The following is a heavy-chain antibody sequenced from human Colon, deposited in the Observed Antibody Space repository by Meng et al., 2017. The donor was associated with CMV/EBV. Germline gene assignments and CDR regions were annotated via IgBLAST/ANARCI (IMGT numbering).Heavy chain of an antibody. CDR3: ITEAPGGDY. CDR2: ISRGGSTI. V-gene: IGHV3-48*03. D-gene: IGHD1-14*01. Sequence: GESLKISCVASGFTFSEYEMTWVRQAPGKGLEWVSYISRGGSTIYYADSVMGRFTMSRDNAKNTLYLQMNSLRAEDTAFYYCITEAPGGDYWGQGTLVTVSS. J-gene: IGHJ4*02. CDR1: GFTFSEYE.